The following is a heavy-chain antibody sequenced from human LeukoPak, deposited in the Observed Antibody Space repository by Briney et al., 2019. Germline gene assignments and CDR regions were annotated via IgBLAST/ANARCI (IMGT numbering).Heavy chain of an antibody. V-gene: IGHV3-48*04. CDR2: ISSSGSTI. J-gene: IGHJ4*02. CDR3: ARDGRGITPTYYFDY. D-gene: IGHD3-10*01. CDR1: GFTFSSYG. Sequence: PGGSLRLSCAASGFTFSSYGMHWVRQAPGKGLEWVSYISSSGSTIYYADSVKGRFTITRDNANNSLYLQMNSLRAEDTAVYYCARDGRGITPTYYFDYWGQGTLVTVSS.